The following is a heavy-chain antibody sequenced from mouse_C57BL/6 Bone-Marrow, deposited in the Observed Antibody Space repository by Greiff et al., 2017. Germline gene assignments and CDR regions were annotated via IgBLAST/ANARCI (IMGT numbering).Heavy chain of an antibody. Sequence: VQLQQPGAELVMPGASVKLSCKASGYTFTSYWMHWVKQRPGQGLEWIGEIDPSDSYTNYNQKFKGKSTLTVAKSSSTAYMPLSSLTSEDSAVYYCARNDYDRFAYWGQGTLVTVSA. V-gene: IGHV1-69*01. D-gene: IGHD2-4*01. CDR2: IDPSDSYT. CDR1: GYTFTSYW. J-gene: IGHJ3*01. CDR3: ARNDYDRFAY.